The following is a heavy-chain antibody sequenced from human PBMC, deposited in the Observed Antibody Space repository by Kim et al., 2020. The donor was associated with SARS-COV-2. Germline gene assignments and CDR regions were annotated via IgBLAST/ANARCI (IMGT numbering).Heavy chain of an antibody. V-gene: IGHV3-15*01. J-gene: IGHJ6*02. Sequence: GGSLRLSCAASGFTFSNAWMSWVRQAPGKGLEWVGRIKSKTDGGTTDYAAPVKGRFTISRDDSKNTLYLQMNSLKTEDTAVYYCTTGTVLRYFDWLLSSDYYYGMDVWGQGTTVTVSS. CDR1: GFTFSNAW. D-gene: IGHD3-9*01. CDR2: IKSKTDGGTT. CDR3: TTGTVLRYFDWLLSSDYYYGMDV.